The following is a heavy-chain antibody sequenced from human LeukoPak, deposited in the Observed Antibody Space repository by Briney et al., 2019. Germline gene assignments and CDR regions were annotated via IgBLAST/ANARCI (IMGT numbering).Heavy chain of an antibody. V-gene: IGHV3-33*01. Sequence: GRSLRLSCAASGFTFSSYGMHWVRQAPGKGLEWVAVIWYDGSNKYYADSVKGRFTISRDNSKNTLYLQMNSLRAEDTAVYYCARDRQQQLVRAYYFDYWGQGTLVAVSS. D-gene: IGHD6-13*01. J-gene: IGHJ4*02. CDR3: ARDRQQQLVRAYYFDY. CDR1: GFTFSSYG. CDR2: IWYDGSNK.